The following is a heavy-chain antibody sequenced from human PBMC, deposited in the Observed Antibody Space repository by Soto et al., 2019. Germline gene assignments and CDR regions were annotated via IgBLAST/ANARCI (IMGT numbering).Heavy chain of an antibody. V-gene: IGHV3-23*01. J-gene: IGHJ4*02. CDR2: ISGSGGST. Sequence: GGSLRLSCAASGFTFSSYAMSWVRQAPGKGLEWVSAISGSGGSTYYADSVKGRFTISRDNSKNTLYLQMNSLRAEDTAVYYCANYYGSGSYYKPLDYWGQGTLVTVSS. CDR1: GFTFSSYA. D-gene: IGHD3-10*01. CDR3: ANYYGSGSYYKPLDY.